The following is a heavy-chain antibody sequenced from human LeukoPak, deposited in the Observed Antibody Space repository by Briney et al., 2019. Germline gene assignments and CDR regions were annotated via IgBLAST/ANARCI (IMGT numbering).Heavy chain of an antibody. J-gene: IGHJ5*02. CDR1: GGSISSSSYY. CDR2: IYYSGST. D-gene: IGHD3/OR15-3a*01. V-gene: IGHV4-39*01. Sequence: SETLSLTCTVSGGSISSSSYYWGWIRQPPGKGLEWIGSIYYSGSTYYNPSLKSRVTISVDTSKNQFSLKLSSVTAADTAVHYCASRQSWTFDPWGQGTLVTVSS. CDR3: ASRQSWTFDP.